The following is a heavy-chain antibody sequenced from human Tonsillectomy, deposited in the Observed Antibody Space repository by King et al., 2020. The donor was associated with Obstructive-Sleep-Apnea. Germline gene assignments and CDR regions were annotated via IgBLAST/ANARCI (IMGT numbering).Heavy chain of an antibody. Sequence: PLQESGPGLVKPSETLSLTCTVYGYFISSGYYWGWIRQPPGKGLEWIGSIYHSGSPYYNPSLKSRVTISVDTSKNQFSLKLSSVTAADTAVYYCARDCSGGSCNGMDVWGQGTTVTVSS. V-gene: IGHV4-38-2*02. CDR1: GYFISSGYY. D-gene: IGHD2-15*01. CDR3: ARDCSGGSCNGMDV. CDR2: IYHSGSP. J-gene: IGHJ6*02.